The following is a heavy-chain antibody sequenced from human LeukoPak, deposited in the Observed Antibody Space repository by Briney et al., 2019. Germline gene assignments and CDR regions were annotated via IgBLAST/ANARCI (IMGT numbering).Heavy chain of an antibody. J-gene: IGHJ5*02. V-gene: IGHV1-18*01. Sequence: ASVKVSCKASGYTFTSYGISWVRQAPGQGLEWMGWISGYNGNTNYAQKFQGRITMTTDTSTSTVHMELRSLRSDDTAVYYCARDGTTGTTFRFDPWGQGTLSPSPQ. D-gene: IGHD1-1*01. CDR1: GYTFTSYG. CDR2: ISGYNGNT. CDR3: ARDGTTGTTFRFDP.